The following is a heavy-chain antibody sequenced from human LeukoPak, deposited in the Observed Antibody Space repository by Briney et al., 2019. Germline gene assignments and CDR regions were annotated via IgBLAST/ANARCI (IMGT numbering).Heavy chain of an antibody. CDR1: GFTFSTYA. V-gene: IGHV3-23*01. D-gene: IGHD3-3*01. J-gene: IGHJ4*02. CDR2: ISGSGDNT. Sequence: GGSLRLSCAASGFTFSTYAMSWVRQAPGKGLEWVSTISGSGDNTYYADSVKGRFTISRDNSKNTLFLQMNSLRAEDTAVYYCARAEYDFWSGYYTGPFDYWGQGTLVTVSS. CDR3: ARAEYDFWSGYYTGPFDY.